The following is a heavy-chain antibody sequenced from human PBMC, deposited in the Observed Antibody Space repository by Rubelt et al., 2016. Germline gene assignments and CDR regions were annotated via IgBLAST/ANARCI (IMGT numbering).Heavy chain of an antibody. Sequence: QVQLQQWGAGLLKPSETLSLTCAVYGGSFSGYYWSWIRQPPGKGLEWIGEIHHSGSTNYNPSLKRRVTISVDTSKNQFSLKRSSVTAADTAVYYCARGRRGSSSWLGRDYYGMDVWGQGTTVTVSS. CDR3: ARGRRGSSSWLGRDYYGMDV. CDR2: IHHSGST. V-gene: IGHV4-34*01. CDR1: GGSFSGYY. D-gene: IGHD6-13*01. J-gene: IGHJ6*02.